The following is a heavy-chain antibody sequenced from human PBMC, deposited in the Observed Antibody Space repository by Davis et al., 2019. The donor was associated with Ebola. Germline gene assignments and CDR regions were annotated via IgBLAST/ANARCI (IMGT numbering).Heavy chain of an antibody. J-gene: IGHJ4*02. CDR2: ISGSGGST. Sequence: PGGSLRLSCAASGFSFTSDAMSWVRQAPGKGLEWVSAISGSGGSTYYADSVKGRFTISRDISKNILYLQMNSLRAEDTAVYYCARGPYDDWGQGTLVTVSS. CDR1: GFSFTSDA. CDR3: ARGPYDD. V-gene: IGHV3-23*01.